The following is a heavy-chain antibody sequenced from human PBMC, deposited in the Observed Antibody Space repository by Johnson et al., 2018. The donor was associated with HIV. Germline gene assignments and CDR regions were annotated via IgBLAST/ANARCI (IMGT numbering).Heavy chain of an antibody. V-gene: IGHV3-33*05. CDR2: ISYDGSNK. D-gene: IGHD2-8*01. Sequence: QVQLVESGGGVVQPGGSLRLSCAASGFTFNTYGMDWVRQAPGKGLEWVAVISYDGSNKYYADSVKGRFTISRDNAKNSLYLQMNSLRDEDTAVYYCARLGLTDAFDIWGRGTMVIVSS. J-gene: IGHJ3*02. CDR3: ARLGLTDAFDI. CDR1: GFTFNTYG.